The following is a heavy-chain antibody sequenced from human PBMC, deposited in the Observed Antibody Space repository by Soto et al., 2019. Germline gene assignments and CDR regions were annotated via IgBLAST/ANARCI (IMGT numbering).Heavy chain of an antibody. CDR1: GGSFSGYY. D-gene: IGHD6-19*01. CDR2: INHSGST. J-gene: IGHJ4*02. CDR3: ARREVVAVAGTDYFDY. V-gene: IGHV4-34*01. Sequence: ASETLSLTCAVYGGSFSGYYWSWIRQPPGKGLEWIGEINHSGSTNYNPSLKSRVTISVDTSKNQFSLKLSSVTAADTAVYYCARREVVAVAGTDYFDYWGQGTLVTVSS.